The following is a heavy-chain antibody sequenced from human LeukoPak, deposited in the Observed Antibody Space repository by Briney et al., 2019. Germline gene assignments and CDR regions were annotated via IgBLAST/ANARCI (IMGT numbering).Heavy chain of an antibody. D-gene: IGHD5-18*01. Sequence: GGSLRLSCTASGFTFGDYAMSWVRQAPGKGLEWVGFIRSKAYGGTKEYAASVKGRFIISRDDSKSIAYLKMNSLKTEDTAVYYCTRVTARDWFDRWGQGTLVTVSS. CDR2: IRSKAYGGTK. CDR1: GFTFGDYA. CDR3: TRVTARDWFDR. V-gene: IGHV3-49*04. J-gene: IGHJ5*02.